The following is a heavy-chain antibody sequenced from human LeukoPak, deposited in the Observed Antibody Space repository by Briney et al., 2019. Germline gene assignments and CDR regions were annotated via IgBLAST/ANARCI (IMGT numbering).Heavy chain of an antibody. J-gene: IGHJ4*02. Sequence: PGGSLRLSCAASGFTFSSYSMNWVRQAPGKWLEWVSYISSSSSTIYYADSVKGRFTISRDNAKNSLYLQMNSLRAEDTAVYYCARDVTVTTAAFDYWGQGTLVTVSS. D-gene: IGHD4-17*01. CDR1: GFTFSSYS. CDR3: ARDVTVTTAAFDY. V-gene: IGHV3-48*01. CDR2: ISSSSSTI.